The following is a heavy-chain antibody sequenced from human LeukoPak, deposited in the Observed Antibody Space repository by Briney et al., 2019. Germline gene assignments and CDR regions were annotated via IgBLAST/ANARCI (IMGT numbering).Heavy chain of an antibody. Sequence: SETLSLTCTVSGGSISSSSYYWGWIRQPPGKGLEWIGSIYYSESTYYTPSLKSRVTISVDTSKNQFSLKLSSVTAADTAVYYCARHGGADYGDYVEAFDIWGQGTMVTVSS. CDR3: ARHGGADYGDYVEAFDI. CDR2: IYYSEST. D-gene: IGHD4-17*01. CDR1: GGSISSSSYY. J-gene: IGHJ3*02. V-gene: IGHV4-39*01.